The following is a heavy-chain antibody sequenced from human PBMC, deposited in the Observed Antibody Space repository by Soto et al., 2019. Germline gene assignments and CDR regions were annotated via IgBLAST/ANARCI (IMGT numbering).Heavy chain of an antibody. CDR1: GFTFSSYA. CDR3: ASNPQPDLLAP. Sequence: PGGSLRLSCAASGFTFSSYAMHWVRQAPGKGLEWVAVISYDGSNKNYADSVKGRFTISRDNSKNTLYLQMNSLRAEDTAVYYCASNPQPDLLAPPGQGTLFIVSS. J-gene: IGHJ5*02. V-gene: IGHV3-30-3*01. D-gene: IGHD2-21*02. CDR2: ISYDGSNK.